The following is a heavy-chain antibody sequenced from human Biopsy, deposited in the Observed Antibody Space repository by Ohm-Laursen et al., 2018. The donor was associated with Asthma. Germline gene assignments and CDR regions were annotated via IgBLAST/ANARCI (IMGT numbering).Heavy chain of an antibody. J-gene: IGHJ4*02. D-gene: IGHD2-21*02. CDR2: IYRNGDT. V-gene: IGHV4-30-2*06. Sequence: LSLTWTVSGDSIDSGDYSWTWIRQSPGVGLEWIGYIYRNGDTYYNPTLKNRVTISIDRSKNQFSLRLRSVTAADTAVYYCARGWNCGGDCYSLDSWGQGTPVTVSS. CDR1: GDSIDSGDYS. CDR3: ARGWNCGGDCYSLDS.